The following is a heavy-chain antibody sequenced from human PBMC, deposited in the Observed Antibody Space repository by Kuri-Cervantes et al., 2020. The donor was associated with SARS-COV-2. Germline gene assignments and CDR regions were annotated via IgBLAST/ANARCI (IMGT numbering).Heavy chain of an antibody. D-gene: IGHD2-2*01. Sequence: SETLSLTCTVAGGSISSGGYYWSWIRQPPGKGLEWIGEINHSGSTNYNPSLKSRVTISVDTSKNQFSLKLSSVTAADTAVYYCARATKVVPAAITKRGGMDVWGQGTTVTVSS. CDR3: ARATKVVPAAITKRGGMDV. CDR1: GGSISSGGYY. V-gene: IGHV4-39*07. J-gene: IGHJ6*02. CDR2: INHSGST.